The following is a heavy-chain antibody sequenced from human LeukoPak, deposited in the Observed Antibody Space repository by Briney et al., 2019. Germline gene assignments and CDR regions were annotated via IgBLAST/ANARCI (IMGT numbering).Heavy chain of an antibody. CDR2: IYYSGTT. CDR3: ASDVVVPAAILPLGY. CDR1: GGSISSTNYY. J-gene: IGHJ4*02. Sequence: SETLSLTCSVSGGSISSTNYYWGWIRQPPGKGLEWIGSIYYSGTTYCNPSLKSRVTISVDTSKNQFSLKLSSVTAADTAVYYCASDVVVPAAILPLGYWGQGTLVTVSS. D-gene: IGHD2-2*01. V-gene: IGHV4-39*07.